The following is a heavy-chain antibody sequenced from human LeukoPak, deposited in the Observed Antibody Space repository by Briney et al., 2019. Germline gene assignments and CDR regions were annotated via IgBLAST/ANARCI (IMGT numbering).Heavy chain of an antibody. CDR3: ARAKSGYELDY. Sequence: SVKVSCKASGGTFSSYAISWVRQAPGQGLEWMGRIIPILGIANYAQKFQGRVTITADKSTSTAYMELSSLRSEDTAVYHCARAKSGYELDYWGQGTLVTVSS. D-gene: IGHD5-12*01. CDR1: GGTFSSYA. V-gene: IGHV1-69*04. J-gene: IGHJ4*02. CDR2: IIPILGIA.